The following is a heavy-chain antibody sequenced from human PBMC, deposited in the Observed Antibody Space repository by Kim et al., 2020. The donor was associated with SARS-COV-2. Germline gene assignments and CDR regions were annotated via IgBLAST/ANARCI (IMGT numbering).Heavy chain of an antibody. CDR2: INHSGST. Sequence: SETLSLTCAVYGGSFSGYYWSWIRQPPGKGLEWIGEINHSGSTNYNPSLKSRVTISVDTSKNQFSLKLSSVTAADTAVYYCARGRECSSTSCTYYYYYGMDVWGQGTTVTVSS. J-gene: IGHJ6*02. V-gene: IGHV4-34*01. CDR3: ARGRECSSTSCTYYYYYGMDV. D-gene: IGHD2-2*01. CDR1: GGSFSGYY.